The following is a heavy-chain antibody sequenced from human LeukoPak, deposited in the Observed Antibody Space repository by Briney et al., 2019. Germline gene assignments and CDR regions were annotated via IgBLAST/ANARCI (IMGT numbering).Heavy chain of an antibody. J-gene: IGHJ3*02. CDR1: GYTLTELS. CDR2: FDPEDGET. D-gene: IGHD4-17*01. V-gene: IGHV1-24*01. Sequence: ASVRASCKVSGYTLTELSMHWVRQAPGKGLEWMGGFDPEDGETIYAQKFQGRVTMTEDTSTDTAYMELSSLRSEDTAVYYCATGVYGGNSIPGDAFDIWGQGTMVTVSS. CDR3: ATGVYGGNSIPGDAFDI.